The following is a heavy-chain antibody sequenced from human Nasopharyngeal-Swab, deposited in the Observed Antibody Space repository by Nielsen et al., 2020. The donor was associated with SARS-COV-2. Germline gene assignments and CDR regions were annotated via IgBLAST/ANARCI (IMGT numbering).Heavy chain of an antibody. CDR3: VREGGTSGRAGYFDY. J-gene: IGHJ4*02. Sequence: GGSLRLSCAASGFALNNFVMQWIRQAPGKGLEWVAVVPSDGSKGQYADSVEGRFTFYRDNSRNMVHLQMNSLRDEDTAVHYCVREGGTSGRAGYFDYWGRGTLVTVSS. CDR1: GFALNNFV. D-gene: IGHD2-2*01. V-gene: IGHV3-30-3*01. CDR2: VPSDGSKG.